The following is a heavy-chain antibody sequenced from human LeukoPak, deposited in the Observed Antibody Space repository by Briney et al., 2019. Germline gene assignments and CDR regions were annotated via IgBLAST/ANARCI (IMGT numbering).Heavy chain of an antibody. V-gene: IGHV3-7*01. D-gene: IGHD2-8*01. J-gene: IGHJ4*02. CDR2: IKQDGSEK. Sequence: PGGSLRLSCAASGFTFSSYWMSWVRQAPGKGLEWVANIKQDGSEKYYVDSVKGRFTISRDNAKNSLYLQMDRMRAEDTAVYYCARGPTNGQAFDCWGQGTLVSVSS. CDR1: GFTFSSYW. CDR3: ARGPTNGQAFDC.